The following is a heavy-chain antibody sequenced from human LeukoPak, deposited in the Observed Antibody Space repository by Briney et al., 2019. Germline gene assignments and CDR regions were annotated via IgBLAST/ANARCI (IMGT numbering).Heavy chain of an antibody. CDR3: ATWGTYDFWSGYNFDY. V-gene: IGHV3-23*01. J-gene: IGHJ4*02. D-gene: IGHD3-3*01. CDR2: ISGSGGST. CDR1: GFTFSSYA. Sequence: GGSLRLPCAASGFTFSSYAMSWVRQAPGKGLEWVSAISGSGGSTYYADSVKGRFTISRDNSKNTLYLQMNSLRAEDTAVYYCATWGTYDFWSGYNFDYWGQGTLVTVSS.